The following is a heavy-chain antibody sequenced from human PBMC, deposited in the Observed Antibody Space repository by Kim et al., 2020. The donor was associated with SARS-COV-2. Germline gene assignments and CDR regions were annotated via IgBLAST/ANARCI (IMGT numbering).Heavy chain of an antibody. CDR1: GGSFSGYY. V-gene: IGHV4-34*01. CDR3: ARGYSSSWYAIVSWFDP. D-gene: IGHD6-13*01. J-gene: IGHJ5*02. Sequence: SETLSLTCAVYGGSFSGYYWSWIRQPPGKGLEWIGEINHSGSTNYNPSLKSRVTISVDTSKNQFSLKLSSVTAADTAVYYCARGYSSSWYAIVSWFDPWG. CDR2: INHSGST.